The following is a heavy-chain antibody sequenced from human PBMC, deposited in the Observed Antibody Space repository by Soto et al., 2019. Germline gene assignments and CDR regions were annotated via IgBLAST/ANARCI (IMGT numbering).Heavy chain of an antibody. CDR1: GGSVSRDSNF. CDR3: ARGYSHYAH. CDR2: IYYSGPT. D-gene: IGHD4-4*01. J-gene: IGHJ4*02. V-gene: IGHV4-61*01. Sequence: ETLSLTCTVSGGSVSRDSNFWSWIRQPPGKGLEWIGYIYYSGPTRYNPSLESRVTISIDSSKNQVSLNLTSVTAADTAVYYCARGYSHYAHWGRGTLVTVSS.